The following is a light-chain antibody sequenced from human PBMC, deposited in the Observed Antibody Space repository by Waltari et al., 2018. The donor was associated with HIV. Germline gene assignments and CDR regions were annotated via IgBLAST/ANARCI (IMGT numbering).Light chain of an antibody. V-gene: IGLV1-44*01. CDR1: SSNIGNDA. CDR3: GTWDDSLNGWEV. Sequence: QSVLTQPPSASGTPGQTVTISCSGSSSNIGNDAVNWYQQLPGTAPKLLIYSNKQRPSAVPDRCSGSKSGTSASLAISGLQSEDQADYYCGTWDDSLNGWEVFGGGTKLTVL. CDR2: SNK. J-gene: IGLJ2*01.